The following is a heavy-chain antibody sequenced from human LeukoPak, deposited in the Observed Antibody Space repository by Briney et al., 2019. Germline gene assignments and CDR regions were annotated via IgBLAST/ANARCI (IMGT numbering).Heavy chain of an antibody. Sequence: GGSLRLSCAASGFTFSNYWMHWVRQAPGKGLVWVSRINSDGINTSYADSVKGRFTISRDNAKNTLNLQMNSLRAEDTAVYYCARGKYQLLAYYYYYYMDVWGKGTTVTVSS. CDR2: INSDGINT. D-gene: IGHD2-2*01. V-gene: IGHV3-74*01. CDR1: GFTFSNYW. J-gene: IGHJ6*03. CDR3: ARGKYQLLAYYYYYYMDV.